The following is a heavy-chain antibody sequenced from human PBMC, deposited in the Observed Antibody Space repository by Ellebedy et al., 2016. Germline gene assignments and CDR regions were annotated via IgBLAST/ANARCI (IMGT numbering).Heavy chain of an antibody. J-gene: IGHJ2*01. V-gene: IGHV1-46*01. CDR2: INPSGGGT. CDR1: GYTFTTYY. Sequence: ASVKVSCKASGYTFTTYYMHWVRQAPGQGLEWVGIINPSGGGTSYAQKFQGRVTMTRDTSTSTVYMELTSLRSEDTAVYYCARGGSGTDWYFDLWGRGTLVTVSS. CDR3: ARGGSGTDWYFDL. D-gene: IGHD6-13*01.